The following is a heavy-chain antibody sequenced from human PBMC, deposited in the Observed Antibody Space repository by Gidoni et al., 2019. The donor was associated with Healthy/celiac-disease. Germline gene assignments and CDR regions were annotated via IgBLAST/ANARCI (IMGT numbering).Heavy chain of an antibody. J-gene: IGHJ2*01. Sequence: QVQLVESGGGVVQPGRSLRLSCAASGFTFSSYGMHWVRQAPGKGLEWVAVIAYDGSNKYYADSVKGRFTISRDNSKNTLYLQMNSLRAEDTAVYYCAKDDGYDWYFDLWGRGTLVTVSS. CDR2: IAYDGSNK. CDR1: GFTFSSYG. D-gene: IGHD5-12*01. V-gene: IGHV3-30*18. CDR3: AKDDGYDWYFDL.